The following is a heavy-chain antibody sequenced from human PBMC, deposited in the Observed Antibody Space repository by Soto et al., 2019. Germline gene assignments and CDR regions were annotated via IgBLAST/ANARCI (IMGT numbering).Heavy chain of an antibody. CDR2: ISAYNGNT. D-gene: IGHD1-26*01. Sequence: ASVKVSCKASGYTFTSYGISWVRQAPGQGLEWMGWISAYNGNTNYAQKLQGRVTMTTDTSTSTAYMELRSLRSDDTAVYYCARERISGSYHISNWFDPWGQGTLVTVSS. J-gene: IGHJ5*02. V-gene: IGHV1-18*01. CDR1: GYTFTSYG. CDR3: ARERISGSYHISNWFDP.